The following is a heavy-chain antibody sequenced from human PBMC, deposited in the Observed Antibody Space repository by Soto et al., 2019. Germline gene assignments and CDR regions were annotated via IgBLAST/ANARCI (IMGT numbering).Heavy chain of an antibody. CDR2: ISSSSSYI. J-gene: IGHJ5*02. CDR3: ARTYSSGWYEGWFDP. V-gene: IGHV3-21*01. D-gene: IGHD6-19*01. CDR1: GFTFSSYS. Sequence: GGSLRLSCAASGFTFSSYSINWVRQAPGKGLEWVSSISSSSSYIYYADSVKGRFTISRDNAKNSLYLQMNSLRAEDTAVYYCARTYSSGWYEGWFDPWGQGTPVTVSS.